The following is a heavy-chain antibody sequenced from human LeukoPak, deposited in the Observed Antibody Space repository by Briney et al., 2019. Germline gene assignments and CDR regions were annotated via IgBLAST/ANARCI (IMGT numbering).Heavy chain of an antibody. V-gene: IGHV4-59*01. CDR1: CRLISSYY. Sequence: SQSLSLTCTVSCRLISSYYWSSPRQPPRKGLEYNGYIYYTGSTNYNPSLKSRVTISLDTSKNQFSLKLSSVTAADTAVYYCARLGHWFSSHSLDDYWGQGTLVTVSS. CDR2: IYYTGST. D-gene: IGHD2-2*01. J-gene: IGHJ4*02. CDR3: ARLGHWFSSHSLDDY.